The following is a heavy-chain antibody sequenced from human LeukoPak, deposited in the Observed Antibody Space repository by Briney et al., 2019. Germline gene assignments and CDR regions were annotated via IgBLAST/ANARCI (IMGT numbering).Heavy chain of an antibody. V-gene: IGHV4-4*02. CDR1: GGSISSSNW. D-gene: IGHD4-17*01. Sequence: SETLSLTCAVSGGSISSSNWWSWVRQPPGKGLEWIGEIYHSGSTNYNPSLKSRVTISVDKSKNQFPLKLSSVTAADTAVYYCARTTVTRRYYGMDVWGKGTTVTVSS. CDR3: ARTTVTRRYYGMDV. CDR2: IYHSGST. J-gene: IGHJ6*04.